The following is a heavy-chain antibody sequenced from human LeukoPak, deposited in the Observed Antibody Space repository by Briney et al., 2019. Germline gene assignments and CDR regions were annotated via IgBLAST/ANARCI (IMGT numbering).Heavy chain of an antibody. D-gene: IGHD6-19*01. V-gene: IGHV3-21*01. CDR3: ARDLTRVAADAFDI. CDR2: ISSSSSYI. Sequence: GGSLRLSCAASGFTFSSYSMNWVRQAPGKGLEWVSSISSSSSYIYYAGSVKGRFTISRDNAKNSLYLQMNSLRAEDTAVYYCARDLTRVAADAFDIWGQGTMVTVSS. J-gene: IGHJ3*02. CDR1: GFTFSSYS.